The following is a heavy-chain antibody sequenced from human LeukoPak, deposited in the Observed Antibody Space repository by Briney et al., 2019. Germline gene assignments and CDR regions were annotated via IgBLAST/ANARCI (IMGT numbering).Heavy chain of an antibody. D-gene: IGHD5-12*01. Sequence: GETLRLSCAASGFTFISYGMHWVRQAPGKGLEWVTFIRYDGSNKYYADSVKGRFIISRDSSKNTLYLQMNSLRAEDTAVYYCAKDTVKVTTIRRVPHYMDVWGKGTTVTISS. CDR2: IRYDGSNK. V-gene: IGHV3-30*02. CDR3: AKDTVKVTTIRRVPHYMDV. CDR1: GFTFISYG. J-gene: IGHJ6*03.